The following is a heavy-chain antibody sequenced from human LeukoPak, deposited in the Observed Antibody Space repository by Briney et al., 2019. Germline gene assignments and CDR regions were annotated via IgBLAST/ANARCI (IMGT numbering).Heavy chain of an antibody. V-gene: IGHV3-30*02. CDR2: VRYDGSNK. CDR3: ARDSVGATGGSIYFDY. D-gene: IGHD1-26*01. J-gene: IGHJ4*02. CDR1: GFTFSSYA. Sequence: GGSLRLSCAASGFTFSSYAVHWVRQAPGKGLEWVAFVRYDGSNKYYADSVKGRFTISRDNSKNTLYLQMNSLRGEDTDVYYCARDSVGATGGSIYFDYWGQGTLVTVSS.